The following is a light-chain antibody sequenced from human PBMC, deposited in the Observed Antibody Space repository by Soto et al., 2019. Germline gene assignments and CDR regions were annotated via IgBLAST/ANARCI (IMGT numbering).Light chain of an antibody. CDR2: GAS. CDR1: HSLRSTS. CDR3: QQYHSPPRM. V-gene: IGKV3-20*01. Sequence: EILLTQSPGPRSLSRGERATLSCSAIHSLRSTSLACYQQKPGQAPRLLICGASTRAADIPDRFSGSGSGTDFTLTLGRLAPEDLAVHYCQQYHSPPRMLGQGNKV. J-gene: IGKJ1*01.